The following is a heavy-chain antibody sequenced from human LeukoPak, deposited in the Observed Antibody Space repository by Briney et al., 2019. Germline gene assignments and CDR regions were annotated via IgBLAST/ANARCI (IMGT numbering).Heavy chain of an antibody. CDR3: ARQMATTHFGY. V-gene: IGHV4-39*01. Sequence: SETLSLTCTVSGGPISSSSYYWGWIRQPPGKGLEWIGSIYYSGSTYYNPSLKSRVTISVDTSKNQFSLKLSSVTAADTAVYYCARQMATTHFGYWGQGTLVTVSS. CDR2: IYYSGST. J-gene: IGHJ4*02. CDR1: GGPISSSSYY. D-gene: IGHD5-24*01.